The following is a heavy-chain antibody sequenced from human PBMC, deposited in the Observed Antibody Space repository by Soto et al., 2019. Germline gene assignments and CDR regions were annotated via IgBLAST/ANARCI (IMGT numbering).Heavy chain of an antibody. D-gene: IGHD3-22*01. Sequence: GGSLVLSWASPGFTFSCYGMHLVRQPPGKGLEWVAVIWYDGSNKYYADSVKGRFTISRDNSKNTLYLQMNSLRAEDTAVYYCARSYDSSGYYRHDAFDIWGQGTMVTVSS. V-gene: IGHV3-33*01. CDR3: ARSYDSSGYYRHDAFDI. J-gene: IGHJ3*02. CDR1: GFTFSCYG. CDR2: IWYDGSNK.